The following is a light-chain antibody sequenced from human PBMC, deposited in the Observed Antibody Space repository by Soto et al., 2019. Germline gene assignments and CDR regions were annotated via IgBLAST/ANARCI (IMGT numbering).Light chain of an antibody. CDR2: GAS. J-gene: IGKJ1*01. CDR3: QQYSNWTRP. V-gene: IGKV3-15*01. CDR1: QSVSSN. Sequence: EIVMTQSPATLSVSPGERATLSCRASQSVSSNLAWYQQKPGQAPRLLIYGASTRATGIPARFSGSGSGTEFTLTISSLQSEDFAVYYCQQYSNWTRPFGQGTKVDIK.